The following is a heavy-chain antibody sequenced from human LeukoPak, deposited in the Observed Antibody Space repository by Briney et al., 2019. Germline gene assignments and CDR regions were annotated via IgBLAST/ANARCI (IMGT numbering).Heavy chain of an antibody. J-gene: IGHJ4*02. D-gene: IGHD1-26*01. Sequence: GGSLRLSCAASGFTFSSYAMSWVRQAPGKGLEWVSAISGRGASTYYADSVRGRFTISRDNSKDTLYLQMNSLRAEDTAVYYCAKIEVYSGTYRGFFESWGQGTLVTVSS. CDR3: AKIEVYSGTYRGFFES. CDR2: ISGRGAST. CDR1: GFTFSSYA. V-gene: IGHV3-23*01.